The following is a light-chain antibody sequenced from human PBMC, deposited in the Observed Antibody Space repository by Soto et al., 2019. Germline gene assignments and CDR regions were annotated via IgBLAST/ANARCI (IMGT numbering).Light chain of an antibody. CDR3: SSYTSSSTLVV. J-gene: IGLJ2*01. CDR1: SSDVGGYNY. Sequence: QCALTQPASVSGSPGQSITISCTGTSSDVGGYNYVSWYQQHPGKAPKLMIYEVSNRPSGVSNRFSGSKSGNTASLTISGLQAEDEADYYCSSYTSSSTLVVFGGGTKLTVI. V-gene: IGLV2-14*01. CDR2: EVS.